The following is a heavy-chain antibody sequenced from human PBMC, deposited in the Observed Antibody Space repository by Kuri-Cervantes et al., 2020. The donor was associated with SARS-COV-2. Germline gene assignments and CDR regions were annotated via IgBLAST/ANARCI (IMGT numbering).Heavy chain of an antibody. V-gene: IGHV5-51*01. CDR1: GYSFTSYW. J-gene: IGHJ6*03. CDR3: ARCSQDYYGSGSYAYYYYMDV. Sequence: KVSCKGSGYSFTSYWIGWVRQMPGKGLEWMGIIYPGDSDTRYSPSLQGQVTISADKSISTAYLQWSSLKASDTAMYYCARCSQDYYGSGSYAYYYYMDVWGKGTTVTVSS. CDR2: IYPGDSDT. D-gene: IGHD3-10*01.